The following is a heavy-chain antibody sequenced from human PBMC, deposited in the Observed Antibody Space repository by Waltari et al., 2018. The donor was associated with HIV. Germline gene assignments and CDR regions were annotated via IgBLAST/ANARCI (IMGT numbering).Heavy chain of an antibody. Sequence: DVQLVESGGGLVKPGGSLRLACAGSGFSFSYYSMNWDRQAPGKGLEWVSSISRDSRYIYYADSVKVRFTISRDNARNSLFLQMNSLRADDTAVYYCVRGGEGTYGDYWGQGTLVTVSS. D-gene: IGHD3-16*01. J-gene: IGHJ4*02. CDR3: VRGGEGTYGDY. CDR1: GFSFSYYS. V-gene: IGHV3-21*01. CDR2: ISRDSRYI.